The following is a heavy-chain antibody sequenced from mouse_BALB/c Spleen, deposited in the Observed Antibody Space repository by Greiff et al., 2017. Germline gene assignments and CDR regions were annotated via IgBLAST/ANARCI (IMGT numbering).Heavy chain of an antibody. J-gene: IGHJ2*01. D-gene: IGHD4-1*01. Sequence: EVQGVESGGGLVQPGGSLRLSCATSGFTFTDYYMSWVRQPPGKALEWLGFIRNKANGYTTEYSASVKGRFTISRDNSQSILYLQMNTLRAEDSATYYCARGWDLDYWGQGTTLTVSS. CDR3: ARGWDLDY. V-gene: IGHV7-3*02. CDR2: IRNKANGYTT. CDR1: GFTFTDYY.